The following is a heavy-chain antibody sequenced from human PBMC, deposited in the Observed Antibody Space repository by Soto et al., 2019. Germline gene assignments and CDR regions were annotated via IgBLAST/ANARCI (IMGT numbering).Heavy chain of an antibody. CDR2: IDNSGNT. CDR1: DGSISTYF. V-gene: IGHV4-4*07. Sequence: SETLSLTCTVSDGSISTYFCNWIRQPAGKGLEWIGRIDNSGNTNYNPSLKSRVTMSADTSRNQFSLKLNSVTAADTAVYYCARGGQDFWSGPFDYWGQGALVTVSS. D-gene: IGHD3-3*01. J-gene: IGHJ4*02. CDR3: ARGGQDFWSGPFDY.